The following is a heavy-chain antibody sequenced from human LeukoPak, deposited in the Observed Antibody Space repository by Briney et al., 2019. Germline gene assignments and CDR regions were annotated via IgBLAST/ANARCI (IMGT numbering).Heavy chain of an antibody. V-gene: IGHV4-34*01. CDR3: ARRSGTRFRLNWFDP. J-gene: IGHJ5*02. D-gene: IGHD1-26*01. CDR2: INHSGST. Sequence: PSETLSLTCAVYGGSFSGYYWSWIRQPPGKGLGWIGEINHSGSTNYNPSLKSRVTISVDTSKNQFSLKLSSVTAADTAVYYCARRSGTRFRLNWFDPWGQGTLVTVSS. CDR1: GGSFSGYY.